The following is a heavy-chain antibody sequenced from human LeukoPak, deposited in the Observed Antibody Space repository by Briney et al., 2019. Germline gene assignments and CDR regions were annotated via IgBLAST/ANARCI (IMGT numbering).Heavy chain of an antibody. D-gene: IGHD5-24*01. Sequence: GASVKVSCKASGYTFTRYYMHWVRQAPGQGLEWMGIIDPSGGSTSYAQNFQGGVTMTRDATTSTVYLELSSLRSEDTAVYYCARDFGEMPNYWGQGTLVTVYS. CDR1: GYTFTRYY. CDR2: IDPSGGST. CDR3: ARDFGEMPNY. V-gene: IGHV1-46*01. J-gene: IGHJ4*02.